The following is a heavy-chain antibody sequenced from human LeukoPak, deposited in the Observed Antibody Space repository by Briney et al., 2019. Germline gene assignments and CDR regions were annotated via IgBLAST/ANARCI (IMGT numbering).Heavy chain of an antibody. Sequence: PGRSLRLSCAASGFTFSSYGMHWVRQAPGKGLEWVAVISYDGSNKYYADSVKGRFTISRDNSKNTLYLQMNSLRAEDTAVYYCAKDKSNLEWLLNYWGQGTLVTVSS. CDR1: GFTFSSYG. V-gene: IGHV3-30*18. CDR2: ISYDGSNK. D-gene: IGHD3-3*01. CDR3: AKDKSNLEWLLNY. J-gene: IGHJ4*02.